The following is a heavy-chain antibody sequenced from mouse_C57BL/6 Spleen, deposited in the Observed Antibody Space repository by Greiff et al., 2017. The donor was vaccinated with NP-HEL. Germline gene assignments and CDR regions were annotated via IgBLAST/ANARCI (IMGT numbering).Heavy chain of an antibody. CDR1: GFTFSSYA. CDR3: ARGDDYDDY. D-gene: IGHD2-4*01. Sequence: DVMLVESGGGLVKPGGSLKLSCAASGFTFSSYAMSWVRQTPEKRLEWVATISDGGSYTYYPDNVKGRFTISRDNAKNNLYLQMSHLKSEDTAMYYCARGDDYDDYWGQGTTLTVSS. CDR2: ISDGGSYT. J-gene: IGHJ2*01. V-gene: IGHV5-4*03.